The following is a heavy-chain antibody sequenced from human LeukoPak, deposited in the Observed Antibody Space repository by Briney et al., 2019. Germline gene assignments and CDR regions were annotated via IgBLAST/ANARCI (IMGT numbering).Heavy chain of an antibody. J-gene: IGHJ4*02. Sequence: GGSLRLSCAASGFTFSSYSLNWVRQAPGKGLEWVSSISSSSSYTYYADSVKGRFTISRDNAKNSLYLQMNSLRAEDTAVYYCARDRIYDYIWGSYRPDYFAYWGQGTLVTVPS. CDR2: ISSSSSYT. V-gene: IGHV3-21*01. D-gene: IGHD3-16*02. CDR1: GFTFSSYS. CDR3: ARDRIYDYIWGSYRPDYFAY.